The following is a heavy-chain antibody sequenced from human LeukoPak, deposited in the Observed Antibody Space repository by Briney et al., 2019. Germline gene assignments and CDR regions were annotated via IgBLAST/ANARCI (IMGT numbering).Heavy chain of an antibody. Sequence: SETLSLTCTVSGGSISSGSYYWSWIRQPAGKGLEWIGRIYTSGSTNYNPSLKSRVTISVDTSKNQFSLKLSSVTAADTAVYYCARGNKLWLKDAFDIWGQGTMVTVSS. V-gene: IGHV4-61*02. CDR1: GGSISSGSYY. D-gene: IGHD5-18*01. CDR3: ARGNKLWLKDAFDI. CDR2: IYTSGST. J-gene: IGHJ3*02.